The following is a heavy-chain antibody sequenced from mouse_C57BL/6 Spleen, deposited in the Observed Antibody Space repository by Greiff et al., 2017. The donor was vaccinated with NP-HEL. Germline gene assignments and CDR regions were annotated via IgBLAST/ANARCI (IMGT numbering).Heavy chain of an antibody. CDR3: ARILTGNWYFDV. D-gene: IGHD4-1*01. J-gene: IGHJ1*03. V-gene: IGHV1-55*01. CDR2: IYPGSGST. Sequence: QVQLQQPGAELVKPGASVKMSCKASGYTFTSYWITWVKQRPGQGLEWIGDIYPGSGSTNYNEKFKSKATLTVDTSSSTADMQLSSLTSEDSAVYYCARILTGNWYFDVWGTGTTVTVSS. CDR1: GYTFTSYW.